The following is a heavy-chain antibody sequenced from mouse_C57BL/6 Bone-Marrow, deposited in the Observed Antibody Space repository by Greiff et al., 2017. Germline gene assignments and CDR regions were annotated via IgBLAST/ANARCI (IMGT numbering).Heavy chain of an antibody. CDR2: INPNNGGT. V-gene: IGHV1-18*01. D-gene: IGHD3-3*01. CDR1: GYTFTDYN. J-gene: IGHJ1*03. Sequence: VQLQQSGPELVKPGASVKIPCKASGYTFTDYNMDWVKQSHGKSLEWIGDINPNNGGTIYNQKFKGKATLTVDKSSSTAYMELRSLTSEDTAVYYCTREEGRGYFDVWGTGTTVTVSS. CDR3: TREEGRGYFDV.